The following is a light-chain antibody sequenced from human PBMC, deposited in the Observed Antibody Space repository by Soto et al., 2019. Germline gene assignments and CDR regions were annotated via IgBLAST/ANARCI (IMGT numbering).Light chain of an antibody. J-gene: IGLJ1*01. Sequence: QSALTQPASVSGSPGQSITISCTGTSSDVGGYNYVSWYQQHPGKAPKLMIYDVSNRPSGVSNRFSGSKSGNTASLTISGLQAEDEADYYCSSDTSSSTPHYVFGTGTKVTVL. CDR1: SSDVGGYNY. V-gene: IGLV2-14*01. CDR3: SSDTSSSTPHYV. CDR2: DVS.